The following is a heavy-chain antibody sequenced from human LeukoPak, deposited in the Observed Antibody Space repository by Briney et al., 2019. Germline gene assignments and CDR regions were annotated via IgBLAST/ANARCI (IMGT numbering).Heavy chain of an antibody. CDR3: ARDLAYGSSLRGAFDI. CDR1: GGSISSYY. CDR2: LYYTGNT. V-gene: IGHV4-59*01. J-gene: IGHJ3*02. Sequence: SGTLSLTCTVSGGSISSYYWSWLRQPPGKGLEYIGFLYYTGNTNYNPSPKSRVTISVDTSKNQFSLKLSSVTAADTAVYYCARDLAYGSSLRGAFDIWGQGTMVIVSS. D-gene: IGHD6-13*01.